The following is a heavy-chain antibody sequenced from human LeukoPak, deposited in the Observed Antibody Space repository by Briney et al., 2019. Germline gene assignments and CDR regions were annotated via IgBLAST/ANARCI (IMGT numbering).Heavy chain of an antibody. Sequence: SVKVSCKASGGTFSSYAISWVRQAPGQGLEWMGGIIPIFGTANYAQKFQGRVTITADESTSTAYMELSSLRSEDTAVYYCAATLAYCGGDCYSDYWGQGTLVTVSS. D-gene: IGHD2-21*02. CDR2: IIPIFGTA. V-gene: IGHV1-69*13. J-gene: IGHJ4*02. CDR1: GGTFSSYA. CDR3: AATLAYCGGDCYSDY.